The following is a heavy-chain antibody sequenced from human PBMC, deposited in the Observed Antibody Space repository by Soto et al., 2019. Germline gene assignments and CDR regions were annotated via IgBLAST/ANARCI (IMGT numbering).Heavy chain of an antibody. J-gene: IGHJ4*02. V-gene: IGHV5-51*01. CDR2: IYPGDSNT. Sequence: EVQLEQSGAEVKKPGESLKISCEAFGYRFTSYWIAWVRQMPGKGLEWMGIIYPGDSNTIYSPSFQGQVTISADKSINTAYLRWSRLKASDTAMYYCARGWMPVARSGGGDCYSFDYWGQGTLVTVSS. D-gene: IGHD2-21*02. CDR1: GYRFTSYW. CDR3: ARGWMPVARSGGGDCYSFDY.